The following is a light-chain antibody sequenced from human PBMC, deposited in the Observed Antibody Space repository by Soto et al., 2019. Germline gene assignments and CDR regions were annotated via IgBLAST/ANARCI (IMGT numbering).Light chain of an antibody. V-gene: IGLV2-14*01. CDR1: SSDIGAFNY. J-gene: IGLJ1*01. Sequence: QSALTQPASVSGSPGQSITISCTGTSSDIGAFNYVSWYQQHPGKAPKLIIYEVSSRPSGVSTRFSGSNSGNTASLTISGLQVEDEAEYFCFSFTTTGTHVFGTGTKVTVL. CDR3: FSFTTTGTHV. CDR2: EVS.